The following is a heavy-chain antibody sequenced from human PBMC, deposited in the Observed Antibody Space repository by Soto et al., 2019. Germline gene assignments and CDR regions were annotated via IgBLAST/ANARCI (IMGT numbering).Heavy chain of an antibody. CDR1: GGSISSGGYY. V-gene: IGHV4-31*03. CDR2: IYYSGST. J-gene: IGHJ6*03. Sequence: SETLSLTCTVSGGSISSGGYYWSWIRQHPGKGLEWIGYIYYSGSTYYNPSLKSRVTISVDTSKNQFSLKLSSVTAADTAVYYWARGPISRHGSYPVESMFSYYMDVWGKGTTVTVSS. D-gene: IGHD1-26*01. CDR3: ARGPISRHGSYPVESMFSYYMDV.